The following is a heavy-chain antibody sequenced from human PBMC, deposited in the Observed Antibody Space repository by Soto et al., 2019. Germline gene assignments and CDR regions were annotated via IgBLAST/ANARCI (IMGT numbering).Heavy chain of an antibody. Sequence: QVQLVQSGAEVKKPGSSVKVSCKASGGTFSSYAISWVRQAPGQGLEWMGGIIPIFGTANYAQKFQGRVTITADESTSTAYMELSSLRSEDTAVYYCARPQSMTMIVVVPTPFDYWGQGTLVTVSS. V-gene: IGHV1-69*01. CDR3: ARPQSMTMIVVVPTPFDY. D-gene: IGHD3-22*01. CDR2: IIPIFGTA. J-gene: IGHJ4*02. CDR1: GGTFSSYA.